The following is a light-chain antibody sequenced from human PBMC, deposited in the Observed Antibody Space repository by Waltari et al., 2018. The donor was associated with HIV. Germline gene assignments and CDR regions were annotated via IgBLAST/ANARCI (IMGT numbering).Light chain of an antibody. CDR2: DVT. CDR1: SSDITTYDH. J-gene: IGLJ2*01. Sequence: SALTQPASVSGSPGQSITISCSGTSSDITTYDHVSWYQKQPEKAPKLLIYDVTNRPSGVSRRFSGSKSGNTASLTISGIRAEDEGDYYCSSYTTTNTVVFGGGTKINVL. CDR3: SSYTTTNTVV. V-gene: IGLV2-14*03.